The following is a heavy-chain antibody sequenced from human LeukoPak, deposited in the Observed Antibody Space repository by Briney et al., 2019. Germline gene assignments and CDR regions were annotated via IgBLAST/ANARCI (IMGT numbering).Heavy chain of an antibody. CDR1: GGSISSGSYY. CDR3: AREGYSGYDFDY. V-gene: IGHV4-61*02. J-gene: IGHJ4*02. D-gene: IGHD5-12*01. Sequence: SETLSLTCTVSGGSISSGSYYWSWIRQPAEKGLEWIGRIYTSGSINYNPSLKSRVTISVDTSKNQFSLKLSFVTAADTAVYYCAREGYSGYDFDYWGQGTLVTVSS. CDR2: IYTSGSI.